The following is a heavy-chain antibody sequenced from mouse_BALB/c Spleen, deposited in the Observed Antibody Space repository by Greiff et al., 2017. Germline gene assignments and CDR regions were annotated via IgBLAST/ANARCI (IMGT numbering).Heavy chain of an antibody. CDR1: GFTFSDYY. J-gene: IGHJ3*01. V-gene: IGHV5-4*02. Sequence: EVQRVESGGGLVKPGGSLKLSCAASGFTFSDYYMYWVRQTPEKRLEWVATISDGGSYTYYPDSVKGRFTISRDNAKNNLYLQMSSLKSEDTAMYYCARGYGNYEGFAYWGQGTLVTVSA. D-gene: IGHD2-1*01. CDR2: ISDGGSYT. CDR3: ARGYGNYEGFAY.